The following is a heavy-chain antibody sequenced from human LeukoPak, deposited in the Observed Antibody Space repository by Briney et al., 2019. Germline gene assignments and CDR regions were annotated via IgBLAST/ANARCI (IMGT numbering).Heavy chain of an antibody. D-gene: IGHD3-22*01. Sequence: SQTLSLTCTVSGGSPSSGSSYWGWTRHHPGTGREWIGYIYYSGSTYYNPSLKSRVTISVHTPKNQFSLMLSSVTAADTAVYYCARGNYDSSGYYYAHAFDIWGQGTMVTVSS. V-gene: IGHV4-31*03. CDR1: GGSPSSGSSY. CDR2: IYYSGST. J-gene: IGHJ3*02. CDR3: ARGNYDSSGYYYAHAFDI.